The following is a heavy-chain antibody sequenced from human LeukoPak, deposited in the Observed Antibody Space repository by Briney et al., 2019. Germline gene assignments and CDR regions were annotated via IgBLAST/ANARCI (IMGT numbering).Heavy chain of an antibody. V-gene: IGHV1-2*07. CDR1: GYTFTGYY. J-gene: IGHJ4*02. CDR3: VRDPCSNGVCYLFDS. Sequence: ALVKVSCKASGYTFTGYYMHWVRQAPGQGLEWMGWINPKSGGTNSAHNFQGRVTMTRDTSISTVYMELTRLTSDDTAVYFCVRDPCSNGVCYLFDSWGQGTLVTVSS. D-gene: IGHD2-8*01. CDR2: INPKSGGT.